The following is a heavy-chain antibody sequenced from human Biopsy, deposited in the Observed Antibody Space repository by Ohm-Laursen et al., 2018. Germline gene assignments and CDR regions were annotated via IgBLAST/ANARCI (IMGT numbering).Heavy chain of an antibody. CDR3: ARVRGGFLEWFDY. Sequence: TLSLTCTVSGVSINGGRYYWNWIRHHPGKGLEWIGNIFYSANTYYNPSLKSRVTISVDTSKNQFSLDLSSVTAADTAVYYCARVRGGFLEWFDYWGQGTLVTVSS. J-gene: IGHJ5*01. CDR1: GVSINGGRYY. V-gene: IGHV4-31*03. CDR2: IFYSANT. D-gene: IGHD3-3*01.